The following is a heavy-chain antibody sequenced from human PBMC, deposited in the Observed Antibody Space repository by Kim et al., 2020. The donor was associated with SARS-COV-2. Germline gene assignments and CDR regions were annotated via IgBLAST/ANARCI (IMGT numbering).Heavy chain of an antibody. CDR1: GFTFTSSA. J-gene: IGHJ5*02. Sequence: SVKVSCKASGFTFTSSAMQWVRQARGQRLEWIGWIVVGSGNTNYAQKFQERVTITRDMSTSTAYMELSSLRSEDTAVYYCAASNRYYDFWSGYYGPQLGFDPWGQGTLVTVSS. V-gene: IGHV1-58*02. CDR3: AASNRYYDFWSGYYGPQLGFDP. D-gene: IGHD3-3*01. CDR2: IVVGSGNT.